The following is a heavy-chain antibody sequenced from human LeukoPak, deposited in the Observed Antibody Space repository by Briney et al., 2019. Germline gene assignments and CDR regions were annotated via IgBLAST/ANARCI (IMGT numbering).Heavy chain of an antibody. V-gene: IGHV1-46*01. Sequence: ASVKLSCKAFGYTFTSNYMHWVRQAPGPGPEWMGVISPSGGSTTYAQKFHGRVTLTRDMSTSTDYLELSSLRSEDTAVYYCARGVDYVWGSYRYTPPDYWGQGTLVTVSS. CDR3: ARGVDYVWGSYRYTPPDY. CDR1: GYTFTSNY. CDR2: ISPSGGST. D-gene: IGHD3-16*02. J-gene: IGHJ4*02.